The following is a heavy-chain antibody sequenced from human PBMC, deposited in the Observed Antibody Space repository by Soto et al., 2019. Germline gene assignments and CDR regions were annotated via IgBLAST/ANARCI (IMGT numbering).Heavy chain of an antibody. Sequence: SGTLSLTCXVSGGPITIRTYSWGWIRQPPGKTLEWIGTIYYHGNTYSNPSLKSRVTISVDTSNNQLSLKLRSVTAADTAVYYCARHDGFSSGWIFDYWGHGTLVTVSS. V-gene: IGHV4-39*01. CDR1: GGPITIRTYS. CDR2: IYYHGNT. J-gene: IGHJ4*01. CDR3: ARHDGFSSGWIFDY. D-gene: IGHD6-19*01.